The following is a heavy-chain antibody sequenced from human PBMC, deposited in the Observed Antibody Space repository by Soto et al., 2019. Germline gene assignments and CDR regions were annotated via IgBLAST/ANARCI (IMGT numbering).Heavy chain of an antibody. D-gene: IGHD3-22*01. V-gene: IGHV3-74*01. CDR3: AGDSPRDRSVAGDY. J-gene: IGHJ4*02. Sequence: RGSLRLSCVASGFTFRTYWMHWFRQVPGKGLMWVSRINGDGSETTYADSVKGRLTISRDNAKNTLYLQINNLRVEDTAVSYCAGDSPRDRSVAGDYWGPGSRSTV. CDR2: INGDGSET. CDR1: GFTFRTYW.